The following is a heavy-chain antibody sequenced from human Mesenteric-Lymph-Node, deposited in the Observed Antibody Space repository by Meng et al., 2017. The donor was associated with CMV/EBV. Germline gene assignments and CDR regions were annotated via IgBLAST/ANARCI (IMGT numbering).Heavy chain of an antibody. Sequence: GESLKISCAASGFTVSSNYMSWVRQAPGKGLEWVSIIYSGSSTHYADSVKGRFTISRDNSKNTLYLQMNSLRAEDTALYYCARDDRCSSGTCYSSFDYWGQGTLVTVSS. D-gene: IGHD2-2*01. J-gene: IGHJ4*02. CDR2: IYSGSST. V-gene: IGHV3-53*01. CDR1: GFTVSSNY. CDR3: ARDDRCSSGTCYSSFDY.